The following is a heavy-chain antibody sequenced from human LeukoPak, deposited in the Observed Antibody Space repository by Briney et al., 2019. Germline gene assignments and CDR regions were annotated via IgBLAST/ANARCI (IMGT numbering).Heavy chain of an antibody. V-gene: IGHV3-33*01. Sequence: GGSLRLSCAASGFTFSSYGMHWVRQAPGKGLEWVAVIWYDGSNKYYADSVKGRFTISRDNSKNTLYLQMNSLRAEDTAVYCCARSDSSSWYYYYGMDVWGQGTTVTVSS. CDR3: ARSDSSSWYYYYGMDV. CDR1: GFTFSSYG. J-gene: IGHJ6*02. D-gene: IGHD6-13*01. CDR2: IWYDGSNK.